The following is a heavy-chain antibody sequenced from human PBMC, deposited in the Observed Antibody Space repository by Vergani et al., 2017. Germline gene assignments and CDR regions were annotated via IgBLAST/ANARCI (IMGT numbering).Heavy chain of an antibody. Sequence: QLQLQESGPGLVKPSETLSLTCTVSGGSISSSSYYWGWIRQPPGKGLEWLGSIYYSGSTYYNPSLKSRVTISVDTSKNQFSLKLSSVTAADTGVYYCARHAPLWPDRGAGWFDPWGQGTLVTVSS. CDR3: ARHAPLWPDRGAGWFDP. CDR1: GGSISSSSYY. CDR2: IYYSGST. J-gene: IGHJ5*02. V-gene: IGHV4-39*01. D-gene: IGHD6-19*01.